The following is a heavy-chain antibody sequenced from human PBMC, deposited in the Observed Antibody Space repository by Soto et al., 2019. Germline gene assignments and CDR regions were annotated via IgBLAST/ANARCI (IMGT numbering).Heavy chain of an antibody. D-gene: IGHD3-22*01. J-gene: IGHJ4*02. Sequence: GGSLRLSCAASGFTFSSYGMHWVRQAPGKGLEWVAVIWYDGSNKYYADSVKGRFTISRDNSKNTLYLQMNSLRGEDTAVYYCARHYYDSSGYGIDYWGQGTLVTVSS. CDR1: GFTFSSYG. CDR3: ARHYYDSSGYGIDY. V-gene: IGHV3-33*01. CDR2: IWYDGSNK.